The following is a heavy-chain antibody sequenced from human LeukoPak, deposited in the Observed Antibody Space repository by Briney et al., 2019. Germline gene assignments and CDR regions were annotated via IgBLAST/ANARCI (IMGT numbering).Heavy chain of an antibody. CDR2: ISWNSGSI. V-gene: IGHV3-9*03. Sequence: GGSLRLSCAASGFTFDDYAMHWVRQAPGKGLEWVSGISWNSGSIGYADSVKGRFTISRDNAKNSLYLQMNSLRAEDMALYYCAKDTRHSGYDSYFDYWGQGTLVTVSS. CDR3: AKDTRHSGYDSYFDY. D-gene: IGHD5-12*01. J-gene: IGHJ4*02. CDR1: GFTFDDYA.